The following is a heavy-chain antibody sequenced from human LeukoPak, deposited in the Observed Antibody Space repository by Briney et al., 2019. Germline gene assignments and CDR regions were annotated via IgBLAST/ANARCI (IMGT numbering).Heavy chain of an antibody. CDR3: ARVDERLGAAVGWFDP. V-gene: IGHV1-18*01. CDR1: GYTFTSYG. CDR2: ISAYNGNT. Sequence: ASVKVSCKASGYTFTSYGMSWVRQAPRQGLEWMGWISAYNGNTNFAQKLQGRVTMTTDTSTSTAYMDLRSLRSDDTAVYYCARVDERLGAAVGWFDPWGQRTPVAVSS. J-gene: IGHJ5*02. D-gene: IGHD6-13*01.